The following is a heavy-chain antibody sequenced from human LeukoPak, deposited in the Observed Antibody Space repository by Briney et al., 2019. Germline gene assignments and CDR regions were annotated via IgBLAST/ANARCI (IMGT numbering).Heavy chain of an antibody. V-gene: IGHV3-21*01. CDR1: GFTFSNYA. CDR2: IRNSGIDT. D-gene: IGHD3-9*01. J-gene: IGHJ6*02. Sequence: GGSLRLSCAASGFTFSNYAMSWVRQAPGKGLEWVSGIRNSGIDTYYADSVKGRFTISRDNAKNSLYLQMNSLRAEDTAVYYCARVPASVLRYFDWSTYGMDVWGQGTTVTVSS. CDR3: ARVPASVLRYFDWSTYGMDV.